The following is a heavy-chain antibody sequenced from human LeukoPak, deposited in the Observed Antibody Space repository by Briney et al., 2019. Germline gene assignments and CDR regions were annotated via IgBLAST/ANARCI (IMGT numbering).Heavy chain of an antibody. V-gene: IGHV4-59*04. D-gene: IGHD6-13*01. CDR1: GGSISSYY. J-gene: IGHJ6*02. CDR2: IYYSGST. Sequence: PSETLSLTCTVSGGSISSYYWSWMRQPPGKGLEWIGNIYYSGSTYYNPSLKSRLTISVDTFKNQFSLKLSSVTAADTAMYYCARTAVGKYHYYHMDGWGQGTTVTVSS. CDR3: ARTAVGKYHYYHMDG.